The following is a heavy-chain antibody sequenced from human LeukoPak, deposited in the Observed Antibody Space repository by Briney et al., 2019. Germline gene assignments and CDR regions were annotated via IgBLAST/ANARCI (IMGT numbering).Heavy chain of an antibody. CDR3: ARAMTRIAARSYFDY. D-gene: IGHD6-6*01. CDR2: IKQDGSEK. Sequence: GGSLRLSCAASGFTFSSYWMSWVRQAPGKGLEWVANIKQDGSEKYYVDSVKGGFTISRDNAKNSLYLQMNSLRAEDTAVYYCARAMTRIAARSYFDYWGQGTLVTVSS. J-gene: IGHJ4*02. V-gene: IGHV3-7*01. CDR1: GFTFSSYW.